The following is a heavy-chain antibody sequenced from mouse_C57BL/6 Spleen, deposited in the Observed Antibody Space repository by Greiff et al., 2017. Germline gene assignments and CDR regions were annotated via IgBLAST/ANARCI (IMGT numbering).Heavy chain of an antibody. V-gene: IGHV1-64*01. CDR3: ARQGYSGHYYAMDY. Sequence: VKLQQPGAELVKPGASVKLSCKASGYTFTSYWMHWVKQRPGQGLEWIGMIHPNSGSTNYNEKFKSKATLTVDKSSSTAYMQLSSLTSEDSAVYYCARQGYSGHYYAMDYWGQGTSVTVSS. CDR2: IHPNSGST. J-gene: IGHJ4*01. CDR1: GYTFTSYW.